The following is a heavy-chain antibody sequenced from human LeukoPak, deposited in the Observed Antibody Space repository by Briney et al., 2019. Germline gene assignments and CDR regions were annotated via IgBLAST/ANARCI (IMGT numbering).Heavy chain of an antibody. CDR2: MNPNTGDT. J-gene: IGHJ5*02. Sequence: ASVKVSCKASGYTFTSYDINWVRQATGQGLEWMGWMNPNTGDTGYAQKFQGRVTMTRDISISTAYMELRGLRSEDTAIYYCVRDGEGVAISVNYWFDPWGQGTLVTVSS. V-gene: IGHV1-8*01. CDR1: GYTFTSYD. D-gene: IGHD3-10*01. CDR3: VRDGEGVAISVNYWFDP.